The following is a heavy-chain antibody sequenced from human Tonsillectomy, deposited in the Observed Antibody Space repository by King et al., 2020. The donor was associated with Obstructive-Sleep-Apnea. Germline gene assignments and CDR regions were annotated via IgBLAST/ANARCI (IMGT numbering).Heavy chain of an antibody. CDR1: GGSVSSGSYY. Sequence: QLQESGPGLVKPSETLSLTCTVSGGSVSSGSYYWIWIRQPPGKGLEWIGYIYYSGSTNYNPSLKSRVTISVDTSKNQFSLKLSSVTAADTAVYYCARGRGIQLWLGYWGQGTLVTVSS. D-gene: IGHD5-18*01. CDR3: ARGRGIQLWLGY. J-gene: IGHJ4*02. V-gene: IGHV4-61*01. CDR2: IYYSGST.